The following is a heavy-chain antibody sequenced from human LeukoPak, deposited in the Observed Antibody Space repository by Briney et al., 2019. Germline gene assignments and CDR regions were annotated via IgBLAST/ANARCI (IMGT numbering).Heavy chain of an antibody. Sequence: SCKASGGTFISYAISWVRQAPGKGLEWVTLISYDGSNKYYVDSMKGRFTISRDNSKNTLYLQMNSLRAEDTAVYYCAKDRIAASGLSYYFDYWGQGTLVTVSS. D-gene: IGHD6-13*01. V-gene: IGHV3-30*04. J-gene: IGHJ4*02. CDR3: AKDRIAASGLSYYFDY. CDR2: ISYDGSNK. CDR1: GGTFISYA.